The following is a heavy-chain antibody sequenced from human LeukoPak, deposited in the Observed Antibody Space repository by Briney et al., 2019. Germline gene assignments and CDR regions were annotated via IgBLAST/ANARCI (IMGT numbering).Heavy chain of an antibody. V-gene: IGHV1-69*05. Sequence: SVKVSCKASGGTFSSYAISWVRQAPGQGLEWMGGIIPIFGTANYAQKFQGRVTITTDESTSTAYMELSSLRSEDTAVYYCVRDEFGAQAWFDFWGQGTPVTVSS. CDR3: VRDEFGAQAWFDF. CDR1: GGTFSSYA. CDR2: IIPIFGTA. J-gene: IGHJ5*01. D-gene: IGHD3-10*01.